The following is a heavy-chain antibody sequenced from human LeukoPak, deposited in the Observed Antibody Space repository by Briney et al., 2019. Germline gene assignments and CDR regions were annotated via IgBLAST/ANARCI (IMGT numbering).Heavy chain of an antibody. Sequence: GGSLRLSCAASGFTVSSNYMSWVRQAPGKGLEWVSVIYSVGSTFYADSVKGRFTISRDNSKNTLYLEMNSLRAEDTAVYYCARGTVGVGKVDFSGQGTLVTVSS. V-gene: IGHV3-53*01. CDR2: IYSVGST. D-gene: IGHD2-21*01. CDR1: GFTVSSNY. J-gene: IGHJ4*02. CDR3: ARGTVGVGKVDF.